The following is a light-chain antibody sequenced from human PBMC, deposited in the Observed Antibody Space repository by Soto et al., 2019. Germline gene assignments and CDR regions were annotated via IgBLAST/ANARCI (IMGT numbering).Light chain of an antibody. CDR1: TGAVTSSHY. V-gene: IGLV7-46*01. J-gene: IGLJ3*02. CDR3: LLSYSDTRV. CDR2: DTT. Sequence: QTVVTQEPSLTVSPGGTVTLTCDSSTGAVTSSHYPYWLQQKPGQAPRTLIYDTTNKHSWTPARFSGSLLGGKAALTLSGAQPEDEAEYYCLLSYSDTRVFGGGTKVTVL.